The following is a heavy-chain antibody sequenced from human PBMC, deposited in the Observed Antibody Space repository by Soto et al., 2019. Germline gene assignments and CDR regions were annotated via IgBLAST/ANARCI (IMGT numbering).Heavy chain of an antibody. J-gene: IGHJ6*02. V-gene: IGHV3-13*01. CDR2: IGSGGDT. Sequence: EVQLVESGGGLVQPGGSLRLSCAASGFTLSSYDIHWVRQATGEGLAWVSGIGSGGDTHYADSVKGRFIISREDGKNSLYLQMNNLSVGDPAVYYCTRKTPPTGMEVWGQGATVTVSS. CDR1: GFTLSSYD. D-gene: IGHD2-15*01. CDR3: TRKTPPTGMEV.